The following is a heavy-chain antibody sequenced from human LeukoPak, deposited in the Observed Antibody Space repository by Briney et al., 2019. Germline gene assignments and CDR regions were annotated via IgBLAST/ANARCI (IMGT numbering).Heavy chain of an antibody. Sequence: GGSLRLSCAASGSTFSDYWMSRMRQAPGKGLEWVSAISGSGGSTYYADSVKGRFTISRDNSKNTLYLQMNSLRAEDTAVYYCARRPRGYSYGVIDYWGQGTLVTVSS. V-gene: IGHV3-23*01. D-gene: IGHD5-18*01. CDR1: GSTFSDYW. J-gene: IGHJ4*02. CDR3: ARRPRGYSYGVIDY. CDR2: ISGSGGST.